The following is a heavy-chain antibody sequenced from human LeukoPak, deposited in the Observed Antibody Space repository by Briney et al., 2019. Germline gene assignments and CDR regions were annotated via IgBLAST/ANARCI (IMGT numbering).Heavy chain of an antibody. CDR1: GYTFTGYY. V-gene: IGHV1-2*02. J-gene: IGHJ6*03. D-gene: IGHD6-19*01. CDR3: ARCGRRYSSGKVGPNFYMDV. Sequence: GASVKVSCKASGYTFTGYYMHWVRQAPGQGLEWMGWINPNSGGTNYAQKFQGRVTMTRDTSISTAYMELSRLRSDDTAVYYCARCGRRYSSGKVGPNFYMDVWGKGTTVTISS. CDR2: INPNSGGT.